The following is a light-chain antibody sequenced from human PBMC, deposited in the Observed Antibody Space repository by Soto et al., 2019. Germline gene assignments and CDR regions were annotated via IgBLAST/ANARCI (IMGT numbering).Light chain of an antibody. CDR3: QSYDSSLSGLV. CDR2: GNS. J-gene: IGLJ2*01. V-gene: IGLV1-40*01. CDR1: SSNIGAGYD. Sequence: QSALTQPPSVSGAPGQRITISCTGSSSNIGAGYDVHWYQQLPGTAPKLLIYGNSNRPSGVPDRFSGSKTGTSASLAITGLQEDDDADDYCQSYDSSLSGLVFGGGTKLTVL.